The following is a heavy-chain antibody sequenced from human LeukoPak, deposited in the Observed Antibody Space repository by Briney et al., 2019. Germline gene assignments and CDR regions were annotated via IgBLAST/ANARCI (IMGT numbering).Heavy chain of an antibody. CDR3: ARDSLSYYYDSSGYPFDY. CDR2: ISSSSSTI. D-gene: IGHD3-22*01. Sequence: GGSLRLSCAASGFTFSGYSMNWVRQAPGKGLEWVSYISSSSSTIYYADSVKGRFTISRDNAKNSLYLQMNSLRDEDTAVYYCARDSLSYYYDSSGYPFDYWGRGTLVTVS. J-gene: IGHJ4*02. CDR1: GFTFSGYS. V-gene: IGHV3-48*02.